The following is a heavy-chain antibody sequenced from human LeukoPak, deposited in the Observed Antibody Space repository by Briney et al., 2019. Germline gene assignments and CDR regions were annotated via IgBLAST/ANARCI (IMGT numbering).Heavy chain of an antibody. V-gene: IGHV3-23*01. J-gene: IGHJ4*02. D-gene: IGHD2-8*02. CDR2: LTGCGGRGGTT. CDR3: AKARWGTTFLSDY. CDR1: GFTFSSYA. Sequence: HPGGSLRLSCAASGFTFSSYAMNWVRQAPGKGVGWVSTLTGCGGRGGTTYYADFVRGRFTISRDNSKNTLFLQMNSLRAEDTAVYYCAKARWGTTFLSDYWGQGTLVTVSS.